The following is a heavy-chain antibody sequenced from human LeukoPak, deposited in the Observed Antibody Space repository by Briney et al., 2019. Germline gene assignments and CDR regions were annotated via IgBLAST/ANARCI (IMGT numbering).Heavy chain of an antibody. J-gene: IGHJ6*03. Sequence: SVKVSCKASGGTFSSYAISWVRQAPGQGLEWMGGIIPIFGTANYAQKFQGRVTITADESTSTAYMELSSLRSEDTAVYYCARVVLLPPYYYYYMDVWGKGTTVTVSS. V-gene: IGHV1-69*13. CDR2: IIPIFGTA. CDR1: GGTFSSYA. CDR3: ARVVLLPPYYYYYMDV. D-gene: IGHD2/OR15-2a*01.